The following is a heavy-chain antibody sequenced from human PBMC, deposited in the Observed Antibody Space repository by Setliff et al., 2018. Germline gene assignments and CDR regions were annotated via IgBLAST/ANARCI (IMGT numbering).Heavy chain of an antibody. CDR3: TRTYCTGGPCYSGWFDP. D-gene: IGHD2-15*01. CDR1: GFTIGDYG. J-gene: IGHJ5*02. V-gene: IGHV3-49*04. Sequence: GGSLRLSCRASGFTIGDYGLSWVRQAPGKGLEWIGFVRRNIDGGAIEYAASMRGRFTISRDDSKGIAYLQMNSLTTEDTAVYYCTRTYCTGGPCYSGWFDPWGQGSLVTVSS. CDR2: VRRNIDGGAI.